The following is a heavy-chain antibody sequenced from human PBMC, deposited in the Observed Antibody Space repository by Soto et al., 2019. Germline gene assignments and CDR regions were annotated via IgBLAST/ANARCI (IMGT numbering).Heavy chain of an antibody. CDR2: IIPMSGTA. D-gene: IGHD6-13*01. CDR3: ARDGGIAGFYYFDY. Sequence: SVKVSCKTSGGTFSSYAINWVRQASGQGLEWMGGIIPMSGTARSAQKFQGRATIIADKSTRTVYMELSSLRPEDTAVYYCARDGGIAGFYYFDYWGQGTQVTVSS. V-gene: IGHV1-69*06. J-gene: IGHJ4*02. CDR1: GGTFSSYA.